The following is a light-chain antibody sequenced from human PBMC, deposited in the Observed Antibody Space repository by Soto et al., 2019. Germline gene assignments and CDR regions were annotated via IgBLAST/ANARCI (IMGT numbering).Light chain of an antibody. CDR2: DAS. J-gene: IGKJ1*01. CDR3: QQRSNWPRT. CDR1: QSVSSN. V-gene: IGKV3-11*01. Sequence: EIAMTQSPATLSVSPGERATLSCRASQSVSSNFAWYQQKPGQAPRLLIYDASNRATGIPARFSGSGSGTDFTLTISSLEPEDFAVYYCQQRSNWPRTFGQGTKVEIK.